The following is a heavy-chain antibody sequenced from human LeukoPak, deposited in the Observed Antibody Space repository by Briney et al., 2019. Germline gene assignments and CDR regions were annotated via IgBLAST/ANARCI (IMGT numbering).Heavy chain of an antibody. V-gene: IGHV1-18*01. D-gene: IGHD3-22*01. CDR3: ARGYYYDSSGYYPDDY. Sequence: ASVKVSCKASGYTFTSYGISWVRQAPGPGLEWMGWISAYSGNTKYAQNLQGRATMTTDTSTSTAYMELRSLRSDDTAVYYCARGYYYDSSGYYPDDYWGQGTLVTVSS. CDR1: GYTFTSYG. J-gene: IGHJ4*02. CDR2: ISAYSGNT.